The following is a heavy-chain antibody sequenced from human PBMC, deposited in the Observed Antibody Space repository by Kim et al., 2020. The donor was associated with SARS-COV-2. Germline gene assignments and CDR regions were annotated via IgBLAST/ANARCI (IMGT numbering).Heavy chain of an antibody. CDR2: IYSSGTT. J-gene: IGHJ2*01. V-gene: IGHV3-66*01. CDR3: ARRRYNDGNWFFDL. Sequence: GGSLRLSCAASGFTVSSNYMSWVRQAPGKGLEWVSVIYSSGTTYYADSVKGRFTISRDNSKNTLYLQMSSLRAGDTAVYYCARRRYNDGNWFFDLWGRGTLVTVSS. D-gene: IGHD1-20*01. CDR1: GFTVSSNY.